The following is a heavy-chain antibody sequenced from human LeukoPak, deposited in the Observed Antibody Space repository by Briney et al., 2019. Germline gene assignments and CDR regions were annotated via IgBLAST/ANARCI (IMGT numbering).Heavy chain of an antibody. CDR1: GGSFSGYY. Sequence: SETLSLTCAVHGGSFSGYYWSWVRQPPGKGLEWIGSIYYSGSTYYNPSLKSRVTISVDTSKNQFSLKLSSVTAADTAVYYCATRLRSGPYYWGQGTLVTVSS. V-gene: IGHV4-34*01. J-gene: IGHJ4*02. CDR3: ATRLRSGPYY. CDR2: IYYSGST. D-gene: IGHD6-19*01.